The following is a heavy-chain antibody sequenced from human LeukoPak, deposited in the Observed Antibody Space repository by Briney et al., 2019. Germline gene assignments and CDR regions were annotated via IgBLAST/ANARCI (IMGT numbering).Heavy chain of an antibody. CDR3: ARDVLHYDILTGYAPYGMDV. CDR2: IIPIFGTA. CDR1: GGTFSSYA. Sequence: ASVKVSCKASGGTFSSYAFTWVRQAPGQGLEWMGGIIPIFGTANYAQKFQGRVTITTDESTSTAYMELSSLRSEDTAVYYCARDVLHYDILTGYAPYGMDVWGQGTTVTVSS. J-gene: IGHJ6*02. V-gene: IGHV1-69*05. D-gene: IGHD3-9*01.